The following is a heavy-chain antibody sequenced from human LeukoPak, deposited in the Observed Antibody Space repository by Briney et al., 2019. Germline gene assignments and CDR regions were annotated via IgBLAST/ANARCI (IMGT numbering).Heavy chain of an antibody. CDR1: GYTFTSYG. CDR3: ARITRELLAFDY. J-gene: IGHJ4*02. V-gene: IGHV1-18*01. Sequence: ASVKVSCKASGYTFTSYGISWVRQAPGQGLEWMGWISVYNGNTNYAQKLQGRVTMTTDTSTGTAYMELRSLRSDDTAVYYCARITRELLAFDYWGQGTLVTVSS. D-gene: IGHD1-26*01. CDR2: ISVYNGNT.